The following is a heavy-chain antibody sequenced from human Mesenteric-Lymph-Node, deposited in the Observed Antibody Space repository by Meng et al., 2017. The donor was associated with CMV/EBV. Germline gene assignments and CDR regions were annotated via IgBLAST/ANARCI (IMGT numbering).Heavy chain of an antibody. Sequence: ASVKVSCKASGYTFTGYYMHWVRQAPGQGLEWMGWINPNSGGTNYAQKFRGRVTMTRDTSISTAYMELSRLRSDDTAVYYCARGSYSYAYPPFHYGMDVWGQGTTVTVSS. CDR1: GYTFTGYY. CDR2: INPNSGGT. D-gene: IGHD5-18*01. J-gene: IGHJ6*02. V-gene: IGHV1-2*02. CDR3: ARGSYSYAYPPFHYGMDV.